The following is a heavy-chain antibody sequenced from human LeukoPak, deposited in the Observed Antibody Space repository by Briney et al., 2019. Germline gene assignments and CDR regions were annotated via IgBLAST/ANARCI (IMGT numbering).Heavy chain of an antibody. CDR1: GYTFTSYG. Sequence: SVKVSCKASGYTFTSYGISWVRQAPGQGLEWMGWISAYNGNTNYAQKLQGRVTMTRDTSISTAYMELSRLRSDDTAVYYCARRRNYYYYYMDVWGKGTTVTDSS. V-gene: IGHV1-18*01. J-gene: IGHJ6*03. CDR2: ISAYNGNT. CDR3: ARRRNYYYYYMDV.